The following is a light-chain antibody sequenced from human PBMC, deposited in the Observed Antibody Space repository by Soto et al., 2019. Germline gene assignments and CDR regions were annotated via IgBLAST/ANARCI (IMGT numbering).Light chain of an antibody. CDR3: QQANSFPLT. CDR2: AAS. J-gene: IGKJ4*01. V-gene: IGKV1-12*01. CDR1: QDIGSW. Sequence: DIQMTQSPSSVSASVGDTVTITCRASQDIGSWLAWFQQKPGRAPKRLIYAASSFQSGVPSRFSGSGSGADFTLTISSLKHEDFPTYYCQQANSFPLTFGGGTKV.